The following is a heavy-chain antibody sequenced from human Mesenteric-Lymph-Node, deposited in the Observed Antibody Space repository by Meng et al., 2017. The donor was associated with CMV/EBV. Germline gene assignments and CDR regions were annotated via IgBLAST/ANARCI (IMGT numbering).Heavy chain of an antibody. J-gene: IGHJ6*02. V-gene: IGHV6-1*01. CDR1: GDSVASHSAA. CDR3: HYYYYDMDD. CDR2: TYYRSKWYN. Sequence: SQTLSLTCAISGDSVASHSAAWNWIRQSPSRGLEWLGRTYYRSKWYNDYAVSVKSRMTINLDTSKNQFSLQLNSVTTEDTAVYYCHYYYYDMDDWGQGTTVTVSS.